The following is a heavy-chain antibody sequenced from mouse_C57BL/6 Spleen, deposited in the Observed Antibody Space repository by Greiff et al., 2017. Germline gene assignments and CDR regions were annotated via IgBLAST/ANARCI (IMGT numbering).Heavy chain of an antibody. D-gene: IGHD1-1*01. Sequence: EVQLQQSGPELVKPGASVKIPCKASGYTFTDYNMDWVKQSHGKSLEWIGDINPNNGGTIYNQKFKGKATLTVDKSSSTAYMELRSLTSEDTAVYYCARRRPLLPFAYWGQGTLVTVSA. J-gene: IGHJ3*01. CDR1: GYTFTDYN. V-gene: IGHV1-18*01. CDR2: INPNNGGT. CDR3: ARRRPLLPFAY.